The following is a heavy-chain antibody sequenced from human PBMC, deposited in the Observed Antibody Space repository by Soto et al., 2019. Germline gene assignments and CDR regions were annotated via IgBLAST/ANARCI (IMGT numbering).Heavy chain of an antibody. CDR1: GYTFTSYY. CDR2: INPSGGST. V-gene: IGHV1-46*01. Sequence: ASVKVSCKASGYTFTSYYMHWVRQAPGQGLEWMGIINPSGGSTSYAQKFQGRVTMTRDTSTSTVYMELSSLRSEDTAVYYCAAPYPRAEYYDFWSGYYRDYFDYWGQGTLVTVSS. J-gene: IGHJ4*02. CDR3: AAPYPRAEYYDFWSGYYRDYFDY. D-gene: IGHD3-3*01.